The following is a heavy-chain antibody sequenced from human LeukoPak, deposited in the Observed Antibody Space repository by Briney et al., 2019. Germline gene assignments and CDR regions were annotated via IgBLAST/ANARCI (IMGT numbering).Heavy chain of an antibody. Sequence: AGGSLRLSCAASGFTFSSYSMNWVSQAPGKGLEWVSSISSSSSYIYYADSVKGRFTISRDNSKNTLYLQMNSLRAEDTAVYYCARRSGIAVAGAFDYWGQGTLVTVSS. CDR2: ISSSSSYI. J-gene: IGHJ4*02. CDR3: ARRSGIAVAGAFDY. D-gene: IGHD6-19*01. CDR1: GFTFSSYS. V-gene: IGHV3-21*04.